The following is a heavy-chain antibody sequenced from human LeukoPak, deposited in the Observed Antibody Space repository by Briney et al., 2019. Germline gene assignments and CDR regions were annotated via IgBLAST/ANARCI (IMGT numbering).Heavy chain of an antibody. CDR3: AKDDGWLYYND. V-gene: IGHV3-23*01. CDR2: ISPGGEIH. D-gene: IGHD3-10*01. Sequence: PGGTLRLSCAASGFTFRRHGMNWVRQAPGKGLEWVSGISPGGEIHYYADSVKGRFTIFRDNSKDTVSLQMHSLRAEDTATYYCAKDDGWLYYNDWGQGTLVTVSS. CDR1: GFTFRRHG. J-gene: IGHJ4*02.